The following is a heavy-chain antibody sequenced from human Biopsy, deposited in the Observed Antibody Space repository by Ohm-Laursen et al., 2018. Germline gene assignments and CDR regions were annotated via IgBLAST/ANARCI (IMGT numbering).Heavy chain of an antibody. Sequence: SETLSLTCSVSGDSVTKYYWSWIRQPPGKGLEWIGHIYYSVMTNYNPSLQSRASISVDTSRNQVSLTLSSVTAADTAVYYCARGRVDKVTTSPSWGLYDMEYHYYGMDVWGQGTKVTVSS. J-gene: IGHJ6*02. D-gene: IGHD2-2*01. CDR2: IYYSVMT. CDR3: ARGRVDKVTTSPSWGLYDMEYHYYGMDV. CDR1: GDSVTKYY. V-gene: IGHV4-59*02.